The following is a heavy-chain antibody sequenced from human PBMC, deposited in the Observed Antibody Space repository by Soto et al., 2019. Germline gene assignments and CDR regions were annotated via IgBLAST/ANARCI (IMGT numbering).Heavy chain of an antibody. V-gene: IGHV4-30-2*01. CDR3: ARVGDSSGLYFDY. CDR2: IYHSGST. Sequence: ASETLSLTCAVSGGSISSGGYSWSWIRQPPGKGLEWIGYIYHSGSTYYNPSLKSRVTISVDRSKNQFSLKLSSVTAADTAVYYCARVGDSSGLYFDYWGQGTLVTVSS. CDR1: GGSISSGGYS. J-gene: IGHJ4*02. D-gene: IGHD3-22*01.